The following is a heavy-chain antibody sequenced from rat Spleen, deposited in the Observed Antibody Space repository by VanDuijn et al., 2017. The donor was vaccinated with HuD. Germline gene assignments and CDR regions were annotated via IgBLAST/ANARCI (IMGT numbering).Heavy chain of an antibody. D-gene: IGHD4-3*01. CDR3: ARQDTSGYSNWFTY. J-gene: IGHJ2*01. Sequence: EVQLVESTGGLVQPGRSLKLSCAASGFTFNDHFMAWVRQAPTKGLEWVATISPSGGGTYYRDSVKGRFTVSRDNTRSTQFLQMDSLRSEDTATYYCARQDTSGYSNWFTYWGQGVMVTVSS. CDR2: ISPSGGGT. V-gene: IGHV5-25*01. CDR1: GFTFNDHF.